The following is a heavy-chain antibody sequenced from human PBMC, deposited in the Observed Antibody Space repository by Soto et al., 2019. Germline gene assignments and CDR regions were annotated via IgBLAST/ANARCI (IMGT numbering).Heavy chain of an antibody. CDR1: GFTFSNYW. V-gene: IGHV3-74*01. CDR3: ARDNILNWNYKGATVYGMDV. CDR2: LNSDGRST. Sequence: VGSLRLSCEAPGFTFSNYWMYWVRQAPGRGLVWVSRLNSDGRSTSYADSVKGRFTISRDNAKNTLYLQMNSLRAEDTAVYFCARDNILNWNYKGATVYGMDVWGQGTTVTV. J-gene: IGHJ6*02. D-gene: IGHD1-7*01.